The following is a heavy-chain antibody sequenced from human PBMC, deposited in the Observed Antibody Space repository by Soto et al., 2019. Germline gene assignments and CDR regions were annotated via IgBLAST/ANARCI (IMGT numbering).Heavy chain of an antibody. CDR2: IYYSGST. V-gene: IGHV4-39*01. Sequence: SETLSLTCTVSGGSISSYYWSWIRQPPGKGLEWIGSIYYSGSTYYNPSLKSRVTISVDTSKNQFSLKLSSVTAADTAVYYCARAPGYCSGGSCWAPDYWGQGTLVTVSS. CDR1: GGSISSYY. CDR3: ARAPGYCSGGSCWAPDY. D-gene: IGHD2-15*01. J-gene: IGHJ4*02.